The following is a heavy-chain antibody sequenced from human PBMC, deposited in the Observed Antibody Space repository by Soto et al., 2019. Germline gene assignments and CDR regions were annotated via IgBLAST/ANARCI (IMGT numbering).Heavy chain of an antibody. Sequence: SETVSLTCTVSCGSISSYYWSWIRQPPGKGLEWIGYIYYSGSTNYNPSLKSRVTISVDTSKNQFSLKLSSVTAADTAVYYCARDPIVGATKYAFDIWGQGTMVTVSS. V-gene: IGHV4-59*01. CDR1: CGSISSYY. CDR2: IYYSGST. J-gene: IGHJ3*02. D-gene: IGHD1-26*01. CDR3: ARDPIVGATKYAFDI.